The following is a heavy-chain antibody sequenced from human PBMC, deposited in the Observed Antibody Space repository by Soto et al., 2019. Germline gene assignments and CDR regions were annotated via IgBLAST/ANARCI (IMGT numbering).Heavy chain of an antibody. D-gene: IGHD1-1*01. CDR2: ISGGAGNL. Sequence: GGSLRLSCAASGLSFSSYAMSWVRQAPGKGLEWVSAISGGAGNLYYADSVKGRFTISRDNSKNTLYLQMNSLSAEDTAVYYCANHRGTTGTTRLELHYWGRGTLVTVSS. CDR3: ANHRGTTGTTRLELHY. CDR1: GLSFSSYA. V-gene: IGHV3-23*01. J-gene: IGHJ4*02.